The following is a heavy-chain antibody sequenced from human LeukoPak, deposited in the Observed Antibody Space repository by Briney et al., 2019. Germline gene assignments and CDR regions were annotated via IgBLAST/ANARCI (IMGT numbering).Heavy chain of an antibody. CDR2: ISGSSGST. CDR1: GFTFSTYA. J-gene: IGHJ4*02. D-gene: IGHD2-2*01. CDR3: AKYIVVVPAAGAYFDY. Sequence: PGASLRLSRAASGFTFSTYAMSWVRQAPGKGLEWVSDISGSSGSTYYADSVKGRFTISRDNSKNTLYLQMNGLRAEDTAVYYRAKYIVVVPAAGAYFDYWGQGTLVTVSS. V-gene: IGHV3-23*01.